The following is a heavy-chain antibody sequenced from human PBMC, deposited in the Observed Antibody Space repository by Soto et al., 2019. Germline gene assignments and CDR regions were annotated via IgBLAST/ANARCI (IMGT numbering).Heavy chain of an antibody. CDR2: INPKSGGT. D-gene: IGHD1-26*01. V-gene: IGHV1-2*02. J-gene: IGHJ4*02. Sequence: ASVKVSCKASGYTCTVYYMHCVLQAPVQGREWMGWINPKSGGTVYPQKFQGRVTMTWDTSISTAYMALTRLRSDDTAVYYCARDLAKGGGSAGFDYWGQGTLVTVSS. CDR1: GYTCTVYY. CDR3: ARDLAKGGGSAGFDY.